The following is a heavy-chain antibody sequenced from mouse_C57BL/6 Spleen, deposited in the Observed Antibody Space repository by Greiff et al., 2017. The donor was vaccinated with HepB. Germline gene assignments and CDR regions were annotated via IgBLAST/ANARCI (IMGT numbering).Heavy chain of an antibody. CDR3: ARLRMITRAMDY. D-gene: IGHD2-4*01. V-gene: IGHV5-6*02. J-gene: IGHJ4*01. CDR2: ISSGGSYT. CDR1: GFTFSSYG. Sequence: DVMLVESGGDLVKPGGSLKLSCAASGFTFSSYGMSWVRQTPDKRLEWVATISSGGSYTYYPDSVKGRFTISRDNAKNTLYLQMSSLKSEDTAMYYCARLRMITRAMDYWGQGTSVTVSS.